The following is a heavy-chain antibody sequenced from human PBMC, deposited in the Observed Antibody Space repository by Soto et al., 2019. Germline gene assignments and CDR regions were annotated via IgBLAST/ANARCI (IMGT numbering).Heavy chain of an antibody. V-gene: IGHV3-21*01. Sequence: PGGSLRLSCAASGFVFSDFQFNWVRQAPGGGLEWLSSITGTSAFTEYAESIEGRFTISRDNPNKLLFLHKDNLRPEDPAVYYCARDNLAFQGAFDLWGQGTLVTVSS. CDR1: GFVFSDFQ. CDR3: ARDNLAFQGAFDL. J-gene: IGHJ4*02. D-gene: IGHD3-16*01. CDR2: ITGTSAFT.